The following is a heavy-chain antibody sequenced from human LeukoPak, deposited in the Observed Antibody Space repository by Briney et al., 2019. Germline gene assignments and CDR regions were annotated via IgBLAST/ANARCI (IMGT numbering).Heavy chain of an antibody. J-gene: IGHJ4*02. V-gene: IGHV1-8*01. Sequence: GASVKVSCKASGYTFTSYDINWVRQATGQGLEWMGWMNPNSGNTGYAQKFQGRVTMTRDTSTSTVYMELSSLRSEDTAVYYCARDGTVSSFDYWGQGTLVTVSS. CDR1: GYTFTSYD. CDR2: MNPNSGNT. CDR3: ARDGTVSSFDY. D-gene: IGHD1-14*01.